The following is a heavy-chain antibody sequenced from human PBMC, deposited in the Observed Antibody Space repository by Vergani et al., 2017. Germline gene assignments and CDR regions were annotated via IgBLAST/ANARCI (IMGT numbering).Heavy chain of an antibody. CDR2: INSDGDST. V-gene: IGHV3-74*01. CDR3: ARDGWELLDYFYYMDV. CDR1: GFTFSNFC. Sequence: VQLVESGGGLVQPGGSLRLSCIASGFTFSNFCMQWVRQAPGKGLMWVSRINSDGDSTSYADSVKGRFTISRDNAKNTLYLQMDSLRAEDTAVYYCARDGWELLDYFYYMDVWGKGTTVTVSS. D-gene: IGHD1-26*01. J-gene: IGHJ6*03.